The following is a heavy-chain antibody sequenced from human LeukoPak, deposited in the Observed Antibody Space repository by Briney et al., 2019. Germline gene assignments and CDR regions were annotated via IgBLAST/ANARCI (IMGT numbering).Heavy chain of an antibody. CDR3: ARHEFVLRFLEPLGLYAFDI. CDR1: GGSISSSSYY. Sequence: SGTLSLTCTVSGGSISSSSYYWGWIRQPPGKGLEWIGSIYYSGSTYYNPSLKSRVTISVDTSKNQFSLKLSSVTAADTAVYYCARHEFVLRFLEPLGLYAFDIWGQGTMVTVSS. D-gene: IGHD3-3*01. J-gene: IGHJ3*02. V-gene: IGHV4-39*01. CDR2: IYYSGST.